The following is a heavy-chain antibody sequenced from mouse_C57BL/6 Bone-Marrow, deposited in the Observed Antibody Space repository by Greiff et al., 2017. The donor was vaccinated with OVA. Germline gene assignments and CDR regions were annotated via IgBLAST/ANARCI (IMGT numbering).Heavy chain of an antibody. V-gene: IGHV1-26*01. CDR1: GYTFTDYY. Sequence: EVQLQQSGPELVKPGASVKISCKASGYTFTDYYMNWVKQSHGKSLEWIGDINPNNGGTSYNQKFKGKATLTVDKSSSTAYMELSSLTSEDTAVYYCTMRWYFDVWGTGTTVTVSS. J-gene: IGHJ1*03. CDR3: TMRWYFDV. D-gene: IGHD2-4*01. CDR2: INPNNGGT.